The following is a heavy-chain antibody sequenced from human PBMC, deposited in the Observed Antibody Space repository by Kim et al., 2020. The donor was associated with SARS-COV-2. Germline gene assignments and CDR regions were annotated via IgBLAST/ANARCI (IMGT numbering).Heavy chain of an antibody. D-gene: IGHD2-2*01. CDR3: AKSGAAMRGYYYYGMDV. V-gene: IGHV3-43*01. J-gene: IGHJ6*02. Sequence: VKGQITISRDNSKNSLYLQMNSLRTEDTALYYCAKSGAAMRGYYYYGMDVWGQGTTVTVSS.